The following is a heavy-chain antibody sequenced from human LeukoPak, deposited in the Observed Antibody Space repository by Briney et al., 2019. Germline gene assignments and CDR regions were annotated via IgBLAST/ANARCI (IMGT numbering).Heavy chain of an antibody. D-gene: IGHD3-9*01. V-gene: IGHV1-69*04. CDR1: GGTFSSYA. J-gene: IGHJ6*02. CDR2: IIPILGIA. CDR3: ARGPPTRYFDWLTNYYYYYGMDV. Sequence: SVKVSCKASGGTFSSYAISWVRQAPGQGLEWMGRIIPILGIANYAQKFQGRVTITADKSTSTAYMELSSLRSEDTAVYYCARGPPTRYFDWLTNYYYYYGMDVWGQGTTVTVSS.